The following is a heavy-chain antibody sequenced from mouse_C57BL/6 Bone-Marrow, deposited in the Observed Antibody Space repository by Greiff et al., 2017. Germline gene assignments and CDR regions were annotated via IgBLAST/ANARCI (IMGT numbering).Heavy chain of an antibody. Sequence: EVQLQQSVAELVRPGASVKLSCTASGFNIKNTYMHWVKQRPEQGLEWIGRIDPANGNTKYAPKFQGKATITADTSSNTADLQLSSLTSEDTASYYSARKGVRGNYSMDYWGQGTSVTVSS. V-gene: IGHV14-3*01. CDR1: GFNIKNTY. CDR3: ARKGVRGNYSMDY. CDR2: IDPANGNT. D-gene: IGHD2-14*01. J-gene: IGHJ4*01.